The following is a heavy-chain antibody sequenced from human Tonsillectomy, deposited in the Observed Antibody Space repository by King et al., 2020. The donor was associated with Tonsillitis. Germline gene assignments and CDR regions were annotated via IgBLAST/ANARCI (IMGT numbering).Heavy chain of an antibody. D-gene: IGHD3-22*01. CDR1: GGSISSGGYY. Sequence: QLQESGPGLVKPSQTLSLTCSVSGGSISSGGYYWSWIRQHPGKGLEWIGYIYYSGTTDYNPSLKSRVTISLDTSEKQFSLKLNSVTAADTAVYYCARTPDRSGYYYVDYWGQGILV. V-gene: IGHV4-31*03. CDR2: IYYSGTT. CDR3: ARTPDRSGYYYVDY. J-gene: IGHJ4*02.